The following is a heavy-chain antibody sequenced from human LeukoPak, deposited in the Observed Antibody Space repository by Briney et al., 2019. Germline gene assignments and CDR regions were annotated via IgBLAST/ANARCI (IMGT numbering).Heavy chain of an antibody. J-gene: IGHJ1*01. Sequence: GASVKVSCKASGYTFTGYYMHWVRQAPGQGLEWMGWINPNSGGTNYAQKFQGRVTMTRDTSISTAYMELSRLRSDDTAVYYCARDLEWLVRGYFQHWGQGTLVTVS. CDR1: GYTFTGYY. CDR2: INPNSGGT. CDR3: ARDLEWLVRGYFQH. V-gene: IGHV1-2*02. D-gene: IGHD6-19*01.